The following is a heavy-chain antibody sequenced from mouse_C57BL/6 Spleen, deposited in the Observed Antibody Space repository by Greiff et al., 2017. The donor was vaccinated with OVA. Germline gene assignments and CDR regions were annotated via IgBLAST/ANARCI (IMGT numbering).Heavy chain of an antibody. CDR3: AREGGDRGFAY. J-gene: IGHJ3*01. CDR1: GYSITSGYD. CDR2: ISYSGST. V-gene: IGHV3-1*01. Sequence: EVQVVESGPGMVKPSQSLSLTCTVTGYSITSGYDWHWIRHFPGNKLEWMGYISYSGSTNYNPSLKSRISITHDTSKNHFFLKLNSVTTEDTATYYCAREGGDRGFAYWGQGTLVTVSA.